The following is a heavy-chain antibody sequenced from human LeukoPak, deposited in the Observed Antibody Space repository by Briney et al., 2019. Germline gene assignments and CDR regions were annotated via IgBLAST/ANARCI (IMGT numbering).Heavy chain of an antibody. CDR2: IYYSGST. CDR3: ARSHYDFWSGSGMFDY. V-gene: IGHV4-59*01. Sequence: SETLSLTCTVSGGSISSYYWSWVRQPPGKGLEWIGYIYYSGSTNYNPSLKSRVTISVDTSKNQFSLKLSSVTAADTAVYYCARSHYDFWSGSGMFDYWGQGTLVTVSS. J-gene: IGHJ4*02. CDR1: GGSISSYY. D-gene: IGHD3-3*01.